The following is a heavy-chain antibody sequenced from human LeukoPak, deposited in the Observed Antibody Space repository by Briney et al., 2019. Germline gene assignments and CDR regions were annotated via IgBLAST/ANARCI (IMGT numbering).Heavy chain of an antibody. D-gene: IGHD3-16*01. CDR1: GGSFSGYY. V-gene: IGHV4-34*09. J-gene: IGHJ3*02. Sequence: SETLSLTCAVYGGSFSGYYWSWIRQPPGKGLEWIGEINHSGSTNYNPSLKSRVTISVDTSKNQFSLKLSSVTAADTAVYYCARAVSAAFDIWGQGTMVTVSS. CDR2: INHSGST. CDR3: ARAVSAAFDI.